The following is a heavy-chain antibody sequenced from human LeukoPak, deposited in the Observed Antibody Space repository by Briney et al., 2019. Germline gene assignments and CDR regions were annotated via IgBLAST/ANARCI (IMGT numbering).Heavy chain of an antibody. D-gene: IGHD1-26*01. CDR3: ARDRGSYGTGAFDI. V-gene: IGHV1-46*01. J-gene: IGHJ3*02. Sequence: ASVKVSCKASGYTFTNYYMHWVRQAPGQGLEWIGIINPSGGSTSYAQKFQGSVTMTRDTSTSTVYMELSSPRSEDTAVYYCARDRGSYGTGAFDIWGQGTMVPVSS. CDR2: INPSGGST. CDR1: GYTFTNYY.